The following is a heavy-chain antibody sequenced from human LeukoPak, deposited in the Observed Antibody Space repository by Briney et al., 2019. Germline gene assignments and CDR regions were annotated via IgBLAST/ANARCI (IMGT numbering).Heavy chain of an antibody. CDR1: GFTFSSYA. J-gene: IGHJ5*02. Sequence: GGSLRLSCAASGFTFSSYAMNWVRQAPGKGLEWVSYITTSSSTIYYADSVKGRFTISRDNAKNSLYLQMNSLRAEDTAVYYCARDSAGFDHWGQGTLVTVSS. CDR2: ITTSSSTI. D-gene: IGHD6-19*01. CDR3: ARDSAGFDH. V-gene: IGHV3-48*04.